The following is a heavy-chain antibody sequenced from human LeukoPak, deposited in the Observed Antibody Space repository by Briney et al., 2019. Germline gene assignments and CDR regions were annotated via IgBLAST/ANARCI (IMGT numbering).Heavy chain of an antibody. CDR1: GGSISSYY. CDR2: IYTSGST. CDR3: ARGRDYDFWSGYPNWFDP. Sequence: SETLSLTCTVSGGSISSYYWSWIRQPAGKGLEWIVRIYTSGSTNYNPSLKSRVTMSIDTSKNQFSLKLSSVTAADTAVYYCARGRDYDFWSGYPNWFDPWGQGTLVTVSS. D-gene: IGHD3-3*01. J-gene: IGHJ5*02. V-gene: IGHV4-4*07.